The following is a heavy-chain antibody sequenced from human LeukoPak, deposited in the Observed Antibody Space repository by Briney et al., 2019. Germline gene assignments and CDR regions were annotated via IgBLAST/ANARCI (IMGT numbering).Heavy chain of an antibody. CDR3: ARLYDFWSGYYRGDYFDY. J-gene: IGHJ4*02. V-gene: IGHV1-2*02. D-gene: IGHD3-3*01. CDR1: GYTFTGYY. CDR2: INPNSGGT. Sequence: ASVKVSCKASGYTFTGYYMHWVRQAPGQGLEWMGWINPNSGGTNYAQKLQGRVTMTTDTSTSTAYMELRSLRSDDTAVYYCARLYDFWSGYYRGDYFDYWGQGTLVTVSS.